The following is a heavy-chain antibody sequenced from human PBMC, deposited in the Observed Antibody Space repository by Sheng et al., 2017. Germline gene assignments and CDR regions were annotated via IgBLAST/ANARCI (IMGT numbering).Heavy chain of an antibody. CDR3: ARHLMDYGVGRGWFDP. Sequence: QLQLQESGPGLVKPSETLSLICTVSGGSVSSSTYYWAGSVRPQGRDWSGLEVSIMMPPPPNNPSLESRVTMSVDTSKYQFSLRLRSVNAADTGVYYCARHLMDYGVGRGWFDPWGQGTLVTVSS. V-gene: IGHV4-39*01. CDR2: SIMMPPP. D-gene: IGHD3-10*01. CDR1: GGSVSSSTYY. J-gene: IGHJ5*02.